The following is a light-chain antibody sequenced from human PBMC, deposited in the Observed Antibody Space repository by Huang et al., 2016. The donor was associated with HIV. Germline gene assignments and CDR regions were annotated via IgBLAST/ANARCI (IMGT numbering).Light chain of an antibody. CDR3: QQLSSYPLT. CDR2: DAS. V-gene: IGKV1-9*01. CDR1: QGIRSS. Sequence: IQLTQSPSPLSASVGDTVTITCRASQGIRSSLAWYQKQPGKAPYLLVYDASTLRGGVPSRFSGSGSGTEFTLTISSLQPEDFAAYYCQQLSSYPLTFGGGTKVEIK. J-gene: IGKJ4*01.